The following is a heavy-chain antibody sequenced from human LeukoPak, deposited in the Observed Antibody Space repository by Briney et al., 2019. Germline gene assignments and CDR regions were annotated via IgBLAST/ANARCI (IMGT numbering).Heavy chain of an antibody. J-gene: IGHJ4*02. CDR3: ARVTPRSSGWNRPFDY. CDR2: INHSAST. Sequence: SETLSLTCAVYGGPFSTYYWSWIRQPPGKGLEWIGEINHSASTNYNPSLKSRVTISVDTSKNQFSLKLSSVTAADTAVYYCARVTPRSSGWNRPFDYWGQGTLVTVSS. D-gene: IGHD6-19*01. CDR1: GGPFSTYY. V-gene: IGHV4-34*01.